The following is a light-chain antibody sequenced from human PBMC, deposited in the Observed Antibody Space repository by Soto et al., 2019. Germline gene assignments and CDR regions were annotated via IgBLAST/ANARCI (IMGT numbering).Light chain of an antibody. J-gene: IGLJ3*02. CDR1: XXHSSYA. V-gene: IGLV4-69*01. CDR2: LNSDGSH. Sequence: QLVLTQSPSASASLGXXVKLTCTXXXXHSSYAIAWHQQQPEKGPRYLMKLNSDGSHSKGDGIPDRFSGSSSGAERYLTISSLQSEDEADYYCQTWGTGIWVFGGGTKLTVL. CDR3: QTWGTGIWV.